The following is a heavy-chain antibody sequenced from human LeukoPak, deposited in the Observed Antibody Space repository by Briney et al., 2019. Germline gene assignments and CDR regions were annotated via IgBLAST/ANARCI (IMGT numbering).Heavy chain of an antibody. CDR2: ISGRGSST. V-gene: IGHV3-23*01. CDR1: GLTFSNFA. D-gene: IGHD6-19*01. J-gene: IGHJ3*02. Sequence: GSLRLSCAASGLTFSNFAMTWVRQAPGKGLEWVSAISGRGSSTYYADSVKGRFTISRDNSKKKLFLQMNSLGAEDTAVYYCAKDAQWLALNAFDIWGQGTMVTVSS. CDR3: AKDAQWLALNAFDI.